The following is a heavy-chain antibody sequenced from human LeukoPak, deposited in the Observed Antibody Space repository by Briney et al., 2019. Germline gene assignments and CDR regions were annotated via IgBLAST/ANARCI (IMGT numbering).Heavy chain of an antibody. V-gene: IGHV4-34*01. D-gene: IGHD3-10*01. CDR2: INHSGST. CDR1: GGSFSGYY. CDR3: ARLFPYGFYYYYYMDV. Sequence: SETLSLACAVYGGSFSGYYWSWIRQPPGKGLEWIGEINHSGSTNYNPSLKSRVTISVDTSKNQFSLKLSSVTAADTAVYYCARLFPYGFYYYYYMDVWGKGTTVTISS. J-gene: IGHJ6*03.